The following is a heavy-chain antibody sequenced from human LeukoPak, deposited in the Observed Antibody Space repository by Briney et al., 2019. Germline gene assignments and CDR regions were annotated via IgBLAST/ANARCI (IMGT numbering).Heavy chain of an antibody. Sequence: SETLSLTCAVYGGSISGYYWSWIRQPPGKGLEWIGEIYHSGSTNYNPSLKSRVTISVDTSKNQFSLKLSSVTAADTAVYYCARDDYYDSSGSYVFDYWGQGTLVTVSS. D-gene: IGHD3-22*01. CDR2: IYHSGST. J-gene: IGHJ4*02. CDR3: ARDDYYDSSGSYVFDY. CDR1: GGSISGYY. V-gene: IGHV4-34*01.